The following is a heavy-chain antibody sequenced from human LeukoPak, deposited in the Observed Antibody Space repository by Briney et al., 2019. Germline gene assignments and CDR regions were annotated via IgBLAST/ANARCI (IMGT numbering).Heavy chain of an antibody. J-gene: IGHJ4*02. V-gene: IGHV3-7*03. CDR3: ARKTVVGSYFDY. Sequence: PGGSLRLSCAASGFTFSSYWMSWVRQAPGKGLEWVANIKQDGSDKYYVDSVKGRFTISRDNAKNSLYLHINSLRAEDTAVYYCARKTVVGSYFDYWGQGTPVTVSS. CDR1: GFTFSSYW. D-gene: IGHD4-23*01. CDR2: IKQDGSDK.